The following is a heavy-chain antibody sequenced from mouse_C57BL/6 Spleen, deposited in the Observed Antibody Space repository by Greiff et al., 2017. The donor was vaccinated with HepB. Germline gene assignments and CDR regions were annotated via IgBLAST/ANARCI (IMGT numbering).Heavy chain of an antibody. Sequence: VQLQQSGAELVKPGASVKLSCTASGFNIKDYYMHWVKQRTEQGLEWIGRIDPEDGETKYAQKFQGKATITADTSSNTAYLQLSILTSEDTAVYYCARSFITTVEDFDDWGQGTTLTVSS. V-gene: IGHV14-2*01. CDR3: ARSFITTVEDFDD. CDR1: GFNIKDYY. D-gene: IGHD1-1*01. CDR2: IDPEDGET. J-gene: IGHJ2*01.